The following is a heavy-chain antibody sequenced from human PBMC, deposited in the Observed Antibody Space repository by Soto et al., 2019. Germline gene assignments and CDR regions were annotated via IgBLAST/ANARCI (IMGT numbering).Heavy chain of an antibody. J-gene: IGHJ4*02. CDR3: ERYVAATVDFDY. CDR1: GGTYSSYA. Sequence: QVQLVQSGAEVKKPGSSVKVSCKASGGTYSSYAISWVRQAPGQGVEWMGGIIPVFGTANYAQKFQGRVTITADESTSTAYMELSSLRSEDTAVYYCERYVAATVDFDYWGQGTLVTVSS. CDR2: IIPVFGTA. D-gene: IGHD2-15*01. V-gene: IGHV1-69*01.